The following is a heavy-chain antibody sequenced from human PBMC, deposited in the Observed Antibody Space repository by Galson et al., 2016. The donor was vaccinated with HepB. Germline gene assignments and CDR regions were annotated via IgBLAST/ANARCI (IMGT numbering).Heavy chain of an antibody. V-gene: IGHV1-69*13. J-gene: IGHJ6*02. CDR2: IIPILATA. Sequence: SVKVSCKASGGTFSNYAISWVRQAPGQGLEWMGGIIPILATANYAQKFQGRATIIADDSTSTAYMELSSLTSEDTAVYYCARSHCSSSCYALSYYYFYGMDVWGQGTTVTVSS. CDR3: ARSHCSSSCYALSYYYFYGMDV. D-gene: IGHD2-2*01. CDR1: GGTFSNYA.